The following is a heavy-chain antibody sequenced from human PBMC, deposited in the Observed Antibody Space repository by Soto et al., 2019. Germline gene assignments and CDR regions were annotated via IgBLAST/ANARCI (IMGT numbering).Heavy chain of an antibody. Sequence: QVQLVESGGGVVQPGRSLRLSCAASGFTFSSYGMHWVRQAPGKGLEWVAVISYDGSNKYHADYVKGRFTSSRDNSKNTLYLKMNSLRAEDTAVYYCAKIIAVAKDDAFDIWGQGTMVTVSS. V-gene: IGHV3-30*18. CDR2: ISYDGSNK. D-gene: IGHD6-19*01. CDR3: AKIIAVAKDDAFDI. J-gene: IGHJ3*02. CDR1: GFTFSSYG.